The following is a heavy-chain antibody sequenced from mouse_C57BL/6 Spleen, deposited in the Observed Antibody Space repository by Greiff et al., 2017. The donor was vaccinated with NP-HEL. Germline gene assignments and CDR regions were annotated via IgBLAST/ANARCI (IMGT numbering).Heavy chain of an antibody. J-gene: IGHJ1*03. CDR1: GFSLTSYG. V-gene: IGHV2-6-1*01. D-gene: IGHD2-1*01. CDR2: IWSDGST. Sequence: VKLMESGPGLVAPSQSLSITCTVSGFSLTSYGVHWVRQPPGKGLEWLVVIWSDGSTTYNSALKSRLSISKDNSKSQVFLKMNSLQTDDTAMYYCARQRDYYGNHWYFDVWGTGTTVTVSS. CDR3: ARQRDYYGNHWYFDV.